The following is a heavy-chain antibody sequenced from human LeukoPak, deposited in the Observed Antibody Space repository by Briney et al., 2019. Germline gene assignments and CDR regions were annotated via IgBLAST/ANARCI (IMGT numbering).Heavy chain of an antibody. CDR3: ARDGTAAGLYFDL. V-gene: IGHV3-7*01. CDR1: GFTFSSYW. J-gene: IGHJ4*01. CDR2: IKQDGGEK. D-gene: IGHD6-13*01. Sequence: PGGSLILSCAVSGFTFSSYWMNWVRQAPGKGLEWVASIKQDGGEKSYVDSVKSRFTISRDNAKNSLYLQMSSLRAEDTAVCYCARDGTAAGLYFDLWGQGTLVTVSS.